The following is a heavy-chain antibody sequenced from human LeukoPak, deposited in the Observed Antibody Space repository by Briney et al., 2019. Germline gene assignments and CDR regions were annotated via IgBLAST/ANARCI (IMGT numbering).Heavy chain of an antibody. Sequence: GGSLRLSCAASGFMFDQYTMHWVRQVPGKGLEWVSLISWDGGSTYYTDSVKGRFTISRDNIKKSLYLQMNSLRGEDSALYYCTKAFGSSWFIGFDSWGQGSLVTVSS. CDR2: ISWDGGST. J-gene: IGHJ4*02. V-gene: IGHV3-43*01. CDR3: TKAFGSSWFIGFDS. D-gene: IGHD6-13*01. CDR1: GFMFDQYT.